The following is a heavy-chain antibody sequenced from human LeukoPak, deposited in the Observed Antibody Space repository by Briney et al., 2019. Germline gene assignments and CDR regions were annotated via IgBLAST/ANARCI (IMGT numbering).Heavy chain of an antibody. Sequence: SXXLSLTCAVYGGSFSGYYWSWIRQPPGKGVEWSGEINHSGRTNYNPSLKRRVNISVETSKNKFSLKLSSVTAADTAVYYCARVHCSGGSCYSYKVGKNAFDIWGQGTMVTVSS. CDR3: ARVHCSGGSCYSYKVGKNAFDI. CDR1: GGSFSGYY. J-gene: IGHJ3*02. D-gene: IGHD2-15*01. CDR2: INHSGRT. V-gene: IGHV4-34*01.